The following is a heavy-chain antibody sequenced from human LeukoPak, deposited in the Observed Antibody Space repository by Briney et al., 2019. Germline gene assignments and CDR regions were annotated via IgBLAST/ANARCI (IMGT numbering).Heavy chain of an antibody. Sequence: GGSLRLSCAASGFTFSSYSMNWVRKAPGKGLEWVSSISSSSSYIYYADSVKGRFTISRDNAKNSLYLQMNSLRAEDTAVYYCARIMGFCSSTSCLGPDYYYYYGMDVWGKGTTVTVSS. CDR2: ISSSSSYI. CDR3: ARIMGFCSSTSCLGPDYYYYYGMDV. V-gene: IGHV3-21*01. D-gene: IGHD2-2*01. J-gene: IGHJ6*04. CDR1: GFTFSSYS.